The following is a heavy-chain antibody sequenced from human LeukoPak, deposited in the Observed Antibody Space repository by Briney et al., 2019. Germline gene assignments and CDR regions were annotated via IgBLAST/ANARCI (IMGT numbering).Heavy chain of an antibody. V-gene: IGHV3-21*01. J-gene: IGHJ4*02. CDR1: GFTFSSYS. D-gene: IGHD3-16*01. CDR2: ISSSSSYI. CDR3: ARDLGGKLSFDY. Sequence: GGSLRLSCAASGFTFSSYSMNWVRQAPGKGLEWVSSISSSSSYIYYADSVKGRFTISRDNAKNSLYLQMNSLRAEDTAVYYCARDLGGKLSFDYWGQGTLVTVSS.